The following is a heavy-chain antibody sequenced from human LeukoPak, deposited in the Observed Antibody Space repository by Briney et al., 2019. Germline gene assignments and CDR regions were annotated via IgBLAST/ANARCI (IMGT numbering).Heavy chain of an antibody. Sequence: ASVKVSCKASGYTFTSYYMHWVRQAPGQELEWMGIINPSGGATIYAQKFEGRVTMARDMSTSTVYMEVSSLTSEDTAVYFCARLVGATRRHDAFDIWGQGTMVTVSS. D-gene: IGHD1-26*01. CDR1: GYTFTSYY. CDR3: ARLVGATRRHDAFDI. J-gene: IGHJ3*02. V-gene: IGHV1-46*01. CDR2: INPSGGAT.